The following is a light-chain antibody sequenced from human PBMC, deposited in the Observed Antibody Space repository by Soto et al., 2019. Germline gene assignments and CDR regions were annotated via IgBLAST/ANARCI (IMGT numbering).Light chain of an antibody. CDR1: SNDVGSYNL. J-gene: IGLJ3*02. Sequence: QSALTQPASVSGSPGQSITISCTGTSNDVGSYNLVSWYQHHPGKAPKLIIYEVSKRPSGISNHFSGSKSGNMASLTISGLQAEDEADYYCCSYASSATFVFGGGTQLTVL. V-gene: IGLV2-23*02. CDR2: EVS. CDR3: CSYASSATFV.